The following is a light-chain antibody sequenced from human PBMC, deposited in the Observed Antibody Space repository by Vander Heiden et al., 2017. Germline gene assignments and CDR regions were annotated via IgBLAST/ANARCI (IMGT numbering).Light chain of an antibody. J-gene: IGKJ3*01. CDR2: AVS. CDR1: QGIRSW. Sequence: DSQVAEFPSSVSGAIGDSVTISCRASQGIRSWLGWYQKKPGKAPELLIFAVSTLKSRVSSTFSGSGFDRYLTLIIANLQPEDVGIYSCQQLHSFPLTFGPGTKVHV. CDR3: QQLHSFPLT. V-gene: IGKV1-12*01.